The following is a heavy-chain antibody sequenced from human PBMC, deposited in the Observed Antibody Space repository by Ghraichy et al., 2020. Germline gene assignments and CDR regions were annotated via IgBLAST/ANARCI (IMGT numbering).Heavy chain of an antibody. CDR1: GFTFSSYA. Sequence: GGSLRLSCAASGFTFSSYAMHWVRQAPVKGLEWVAVISYDGSKKYYADSVKGRFTISRDNSKNTLYLQMNSLRAEDTAVYYCARDFVVSGTDYYYGMDVWGQGTTVTVSS. J-gene: IGHJ6*02. CDR3: ARDFVVSGTDYYYGMDV. CDR2: ISYDGSKK. V-gene: IGHV3-30*04. D-gene: IGHD6-19*01.